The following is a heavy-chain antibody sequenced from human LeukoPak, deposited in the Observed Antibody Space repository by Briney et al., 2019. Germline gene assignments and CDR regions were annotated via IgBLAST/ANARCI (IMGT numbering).Heavy chain of an antibody. J-gene: IGHJ1*01. CDR1: GGSISSTGYY. V-gene: IGHV4-39*01. CDR2: IYYSGST. CDR3: ARGPTLKYFHH. Sequence: SETLSLTCTVSGGSISSTGYYWGWIRQPPGKGLEWIGTIYYSGSTYSNPSLKSRVIISVDTSKNQFSLKLRSVTAADTAVYYCARGPTLKYFHHWGQGALVTVSS.